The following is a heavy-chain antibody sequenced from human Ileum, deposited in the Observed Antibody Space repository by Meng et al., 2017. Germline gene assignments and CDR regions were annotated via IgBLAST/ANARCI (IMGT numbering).Heavy chain of an antibody. D-gene: IGHD5-18*01. J-gene: IGHJ4*02. CDR1: GGSISSSSYF. Sequence: SETLSLTCTVSGGSISSSSYFWGWIRQPPGKGLEWIASMHSSGSTYYNPSLKSRVTISVDTSKNQISLKLTSVSAADTAVYFCASGYSYGSPDAYWGQGKRVTGAS. V-gene: IGHV4-39*07. CDR2: MHSSGST. CDR3: ASGYSYGSPDAY.